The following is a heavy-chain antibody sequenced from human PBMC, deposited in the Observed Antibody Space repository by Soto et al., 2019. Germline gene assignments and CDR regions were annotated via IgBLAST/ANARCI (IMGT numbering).Heavy chain of an antibody. CDR2: INPNSGAI. Sequence: QVQLVQSGAEVKKPGASVKVSCKASGYTFTGYYIHWVRQAPGHGLEWMGWINPNSGAINYAQKFQGRFTITRDTSISTAYMEMRMLRSDDTAVYYCARGGRWDMITFGGVIGDAIDKWGQGTMVTDSS. J-gene: IGHJ3*02. V-gene: IGHV1-2*02. D-gene: IGHD3-16*02. CDR3: ARGGRWDMITFGGVIGDAIDK. CDR1: GYTFTGYY.